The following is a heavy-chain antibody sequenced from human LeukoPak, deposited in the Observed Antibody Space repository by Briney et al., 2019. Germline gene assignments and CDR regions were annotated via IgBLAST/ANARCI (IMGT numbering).Heavy chain of an antibody. Sequence: PGGSLRLSCAASGFTVSSNYMSWVRQAPGKGLEWVSSISSSSSYIYYADSVKGRFTISRDNAKNSLYLQMNSLRAEDTAVYYCARIGGMYFDWSYDYWGQGTLVTVSS. V-gene: IGHV3-21*01. CDR3: ARIGGMYFDWSYDY. D-gene: IGHD3-9*01. CDR2: ISSSSSYI. CDR1: GFTVSSNY. J-gene: IGHJ4*02.